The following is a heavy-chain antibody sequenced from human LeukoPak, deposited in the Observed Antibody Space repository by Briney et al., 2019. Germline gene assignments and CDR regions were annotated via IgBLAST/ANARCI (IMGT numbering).Heavy chain of an antibody. V-gene: IGHV3-30-3*01. Sequence: GGSLRLSCAAYGFTFSSYAMHWVRQAPGKGLEWVAVISYDGSNKYYADSVKGRFTISRDNSKNTLYLQMNSLRAEDTAVYYCARDTGTYWGQGTLVTVSS. CDR2: ISYDGSNK. J-gene: IGHJ4*02. CDR1: GFTFSSYA. D-gene: IGHD1-1*01. CDR3: ARDTGTY.